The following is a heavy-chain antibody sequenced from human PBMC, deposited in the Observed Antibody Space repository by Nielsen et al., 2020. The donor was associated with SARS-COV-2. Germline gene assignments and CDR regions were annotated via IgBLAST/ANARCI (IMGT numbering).Heavy chain of an antibody. D-gene: IGHD3-10*01. CDR3: AREHATMVRGYGMDV. Sequence: GGSLRLSCAASGFTFSDYYMSWIRQAPGKGLEWVSYISSSGSTIYYADSVKGRFTISRDNAKNSLYLQINSLRAEDTAVYYCAREHATMVRGYGMDVWGQGTTVTVSS. CDR2: ISSSGSTI. V-gene: IGHV3-11*01. CDR1: GFTFSDYY. J-gene: IGHJ6*02.